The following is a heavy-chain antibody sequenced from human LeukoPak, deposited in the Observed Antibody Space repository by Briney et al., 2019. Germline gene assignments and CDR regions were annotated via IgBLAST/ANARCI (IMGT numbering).Heavy chain of an antibody. CDR1: GFTFSRYA. Sequence: GGSLRLSCVASGFTFSRYAMSWVRQAPGKGLEWVSAIDGSGGNTFYSDSVKGRFTISRDNYKNTLYLQMNSLRADDTAVYYCARDFGGSYYDISAYPLGWFDPWGQGTLVTVSS. D-gene: IGHD3-22*01. V-gene: IGHV3-23*01. J-gene: IGHJ5*02. CDR3: ARDFGGSYYDISAYPLGWFDP. CDR2: IDGSGGNT.